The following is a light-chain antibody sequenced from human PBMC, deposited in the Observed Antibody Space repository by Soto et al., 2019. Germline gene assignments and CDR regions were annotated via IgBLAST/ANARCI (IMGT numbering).Light chain of an antibody. Sequence: EIVMTQSPATLSVSPGEGATLSCRASQSVYWDLAWYQQKPGQAPRFLIYGASTRATGIPARFSGSGSGTEFTLTITSLQSEDFAVYYCQQYANWPPLTFGGGTKVEI. CDR1: QSVYWD. V-gene: IGKV3-15*01. CDR3: QQYANWPPLT. J-gene: IGKJ4*01. CDR2: GAS.